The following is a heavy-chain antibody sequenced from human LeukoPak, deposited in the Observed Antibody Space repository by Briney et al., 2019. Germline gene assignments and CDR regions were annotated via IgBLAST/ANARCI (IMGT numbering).Heavy chain of an antibody. V-gene: IGHV4-34*01. Sequence: SETLSLTCAVYGGSFRGYYWSWIRQPPGKGLEWIGEINHRGSTKYNPSLKSRVTISEDTSKNQFSLNLRSATAADTAVYYCARGDILTGYSYWGQGTLVTVSS. CDR3: ARGDILTGYSY. J-gene: IGHJ4*02. CDR1: GGSFRGYY. CDR2: INHRGST. D-gene: IGHD3-9*01.